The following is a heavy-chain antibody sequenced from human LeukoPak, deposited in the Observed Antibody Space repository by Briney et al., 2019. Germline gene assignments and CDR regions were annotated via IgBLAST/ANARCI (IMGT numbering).Heavy chain of an antibody. Sequence: ASVKVSCKASGYTFTSYGISWVRQAPGQGLEWMGWISAYNGNTNYAQKLQGRVTMTTDTSTSTAYMELRSLRSDDTAVYYCARDSYGDYGGDAFDIWGQGTMVTVSS. V-gene: IGHV1-18*01. CDR2: ISAYNGNT. J-gene: IGHJ3*02. D-gene: IGHD4-17*01. CDR3: ARDSYGDYGGDAFDI. CDR1: GYTFTSYG.